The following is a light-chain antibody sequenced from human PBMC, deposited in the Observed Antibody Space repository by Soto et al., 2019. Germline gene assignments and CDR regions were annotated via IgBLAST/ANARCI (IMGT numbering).Light chain of an antibody. CDR2: DAS. Sequence: DNQMTQSPSTLSASVGDRVTITCRASQSISVWLAWYQQKPGKSPKLLIYDASSLESGVPSRFSGSGSGTEFTLTISSLQPDDFATYYCQQYNSYPWTFGQGTKVEIK. J-gene: IGKJ1*01. CDR1: QSISVW. V-gene: IGKV1-5*01. CDR3: QQYNSYPWT.